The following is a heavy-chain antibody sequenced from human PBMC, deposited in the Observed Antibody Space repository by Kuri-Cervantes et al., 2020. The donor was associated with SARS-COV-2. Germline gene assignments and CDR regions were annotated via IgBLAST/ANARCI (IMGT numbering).Heavy chain of an antibody. Sequence: SETLSLTCAVYGGSFSGYYWGWIRQPPGKGLEWIGSIYYSGSTYYNPSLKSRVTISVDTSKNQFSLKLSSVTAADTAVYYCARQGTIVVVPAALKTYFDYWGQGTLVTVSS. V-gene: IGHV4-39*01. D-gene: IGHD2-2*01. CDR2: IYYSGST. J-gene: IGHJ4*02. CDR1: GGSFSGYY. CDR3: ARQGTIVVVPAALKTYFDY.